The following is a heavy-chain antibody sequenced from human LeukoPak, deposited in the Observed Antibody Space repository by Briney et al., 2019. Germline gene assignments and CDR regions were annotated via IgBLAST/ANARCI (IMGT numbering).Heavy chain of an antibody. CDR1: GDSVSSNYAA. V-gene: IGHV6-1*01. CDR3: AKGSLEGGFDF. J-gene: IGHJ4*02. Sequence: SQTLSLTCGLSGDSVSSNYAAWNWLRQSPSRGLEWLGMLYYRSKWYNDYAVSVKSRIIINPETSKNQFSLQLSSVTPEDTAVYYCAKGSLEGGFDFWGQGILVIVSS. CDR2: LYYRSKWYN. D-gene: IGHD3-16*01.